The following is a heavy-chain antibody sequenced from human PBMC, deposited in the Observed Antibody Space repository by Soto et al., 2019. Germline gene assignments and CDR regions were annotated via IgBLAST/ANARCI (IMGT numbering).Heavy chain of an antibody. Sequence: QVQLVQSGAEVKKPGSSVKVSCKASGGTFSSYTISWVRQAPGQGLEWMGRIIPILGIANYAQKFQGRVTITADKSTSTAYMELSSLRSEDTAVYSCARAAVAGNFDYWGQGTLVTVSS. CDR3: ARAAVAGNFDY. J-gene: IGHJ4*02. V-gene: IGHV1-69*02. D-gene: IGHD6-19*01. CDR1: GGTFSSYT. CDR2: IIPILGIA.